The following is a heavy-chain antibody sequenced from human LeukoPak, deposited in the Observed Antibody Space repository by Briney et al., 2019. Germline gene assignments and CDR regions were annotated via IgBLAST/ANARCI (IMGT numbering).Heavy chain of an antibody. D-gene: IGHD5-18*01. CDR2: IYYSGST. J-gene: IGHJ4*02. V-gene: IGHV4-59*04. CDR1: GGSISSYY. CDR3: ARTAVDTTTNFDS. Sequence: PSETLSLTCTVSGGSISSYYWSWIRQPPGKGLEWIGYIYYSGSTYYNPPLKSRVTMSVDTSKNQFSLKLSSVTAVDTAVYYCARTAVDTTTNFDSWGQGTLVTVSS.